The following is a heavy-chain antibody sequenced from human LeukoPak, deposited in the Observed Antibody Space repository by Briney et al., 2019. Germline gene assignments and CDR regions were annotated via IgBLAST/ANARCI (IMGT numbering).Heavy chain of an antibody. V-gene: IGHV3-7*03. CDR2: IKQDGSEK. CDR3: ARDRRGPFDY. D-gene: IGHD3-10*01. J-gene: IGHJ4*02. Sequence: GGSLRLSCAASGFTFSSYGMHWVRQAPGKGLEWVANIKQDGSEKYYVDSVKGRFTISRDNAMNSLYLQMNSLRAEDTAVYFCARDRRGPFDYWGQGTLVTVSS. CDR1: GFTFSSYG.